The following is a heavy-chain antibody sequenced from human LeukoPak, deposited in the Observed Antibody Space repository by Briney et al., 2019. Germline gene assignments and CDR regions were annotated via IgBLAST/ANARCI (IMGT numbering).Heavy chain of an antibody. CDR1: GGTFSSYA. CDR2: IIPILGIA. Sequence: SVKVSCKASGGTFSSYAISWVRQAPGQGLEWMGRIIPILGIANYAQKFQGRVTITADKSTSTAYMELSSLISEDTAVYYCATHARSSGWVNWFDPWGQGTLVTVSS. CDR3: ATHARSSGWVNWFDP. J-gene: IGHJ5*02. V-gene: IGHV1-69*04. D-gene: IGHD6-19*01.